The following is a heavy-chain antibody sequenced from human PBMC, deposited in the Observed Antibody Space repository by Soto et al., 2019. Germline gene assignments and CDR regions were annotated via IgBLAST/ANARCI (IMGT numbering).Heavy chain of an antibody. D-gene: IGHD2-2*01. J-gene: IGHJ4*02. CDR2: IYYSGST. CDR3: ANAPYFDY. Sequence: SETLSLTCTVSGGSISGSGYYWGWIRQPPGKGLEWIGSIYYSGSTYYNPSLEGRVTISVDTSKNQFSLKLSSVTATDTAVYYCANAPYFDYWSQGTLVTVSS. V-gene: IGHV4-39*01. CDR1: GGSISGSGYY.